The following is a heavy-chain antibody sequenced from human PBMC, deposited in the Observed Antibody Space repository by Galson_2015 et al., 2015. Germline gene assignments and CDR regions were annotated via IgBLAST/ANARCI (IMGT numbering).Heavy chain of an antibody. V-gene: IGHV4-59*01. J-gene: IGHJ4*02. CDR1: GGSISSYY. D-gene: IGHD2-15*01. CDR3: ARASESSCSGGSCWPFFDY. CDR2: IYYSGST. Sequence: SETLSLTCTVSGGSISSYYWSWIRQPPGKGLQWIGYIYYSGSTNYNPSLKGRVTISVDTSKNQFSLKLSSVTAADTAVYYCARASESSCSGGSCWPFFDYWGQGVLVTVSS.